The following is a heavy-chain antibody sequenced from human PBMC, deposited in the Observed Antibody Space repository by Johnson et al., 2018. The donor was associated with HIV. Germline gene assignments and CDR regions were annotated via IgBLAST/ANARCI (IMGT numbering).Heavy chain of an antibody. J-gene: IGHJ3*02. Sequence: VLLVESGGGLVQPGGSLRLSCKASGFSISSNYMSWVRQPPGKGLEWVSGINWNGGSTGYADSVKGRFTISRDNAKNSLYLQMNSLKTEDTAVYYCTTEPFAFDIWGQGTMVTVSS. CDR3: TTEPFAFDI. CDR2: INWNGGST. V-gene: IGHV3-20*04. CDR1: GFSISSNY.